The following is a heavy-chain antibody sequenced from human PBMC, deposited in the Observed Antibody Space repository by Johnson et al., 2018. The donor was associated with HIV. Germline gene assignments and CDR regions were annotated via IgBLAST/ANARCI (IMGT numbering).Heavy chain of an antibody. V-gene: IGHV3-66*02. CDR2: IYSGGST. D-gene: IGHD6-19*01. Sequence: VQLVESGGGLVQPGGSLRLSCAASGFTVSSNYMSWVRQAPGKGLEWVSVIYSGGSTYYADSVKCRLTISRDKSKNTLYLKMNSLGAEDTAVYYCAVPYYSSGWYLEEVVDACDIWGQGTMVTVSS. CDR1: GFTVSSNY. CDR3: AVPYYSSGWYLEEVVDACDI. J-gene: IGHJ3*02.